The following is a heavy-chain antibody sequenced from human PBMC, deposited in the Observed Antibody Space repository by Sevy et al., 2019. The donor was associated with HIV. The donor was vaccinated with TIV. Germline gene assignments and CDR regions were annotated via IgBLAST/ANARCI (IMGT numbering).Heavy chain of an antibody. D-gene: IGHD5-12*01. CDR1: GFTFSSYS. J-gene: IGHJ4*02. CDR3: ARDVEMATIARFDC. Sequence: GGSLRLSCAASGFTFSSYSMNWVRQAPGKGLEWVSSISSSSSYIYYADSVKGRFTISRDNAKNSLYLQMNSLRAEDTAVYYCARDVEMATIARFDCWGQGTLVTVSS. V-gene: IGHV3-21*01. CDR2: ISSSSSYI.